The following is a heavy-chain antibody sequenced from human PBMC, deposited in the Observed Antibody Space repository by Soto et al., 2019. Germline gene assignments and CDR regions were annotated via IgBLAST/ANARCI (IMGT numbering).Heavy chain of an antibody. CDR1: GFTFSSYG. CDR2: IWYDGSNK. J-gene: IGHJ3*02. V-gene: IGHV3-33*01. D-gene: IGHD2-21*02. CDR3: ARDDSGVVVTTYAFDI. Sequence: GGFLRLSCAASGFTFSSYGMHWVRQAPGKGLEWVAVIWYDGSNKYYADSVKGRFTISRDNSKNTLYLQMNSLRAEDTAVYYCARDDSGVVVTTYAFDIWGQGTMVTVSS.